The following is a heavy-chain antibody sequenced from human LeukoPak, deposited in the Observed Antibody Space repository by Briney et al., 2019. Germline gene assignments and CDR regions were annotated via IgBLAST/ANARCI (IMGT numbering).Heavy chain of an antibody. V-gene: IGHV3-21*01. D-gene: IGHD6-13*01. Sequence: GGSLRLSCAASGFTFSSFTMVWVRQAPGKGLEWVSSISPTSSYIYYADSLKGRFTISRDNAKNSLYLQMNSLRAEDTAVYYCARGAAALYMDVWGKGTTVTVSS. CDR1: GFTFSSFT. CDR3: ARGAAALYMDV. CDR2: ISPTSSYI. J-gene: IGHJ6*03.